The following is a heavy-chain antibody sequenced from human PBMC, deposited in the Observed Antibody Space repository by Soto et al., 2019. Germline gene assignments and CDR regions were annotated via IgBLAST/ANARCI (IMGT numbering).Heavy chain of an antibody. CDR1: GYTFTSYY. CDR3: ARDYYDFWSGYFSTPGYYYYGMDV. J-gene: IGHJ6*02. CDR2: INPSGGST. V-gene: IGHV1-46*01. D-gene: IGHD3-3*01. Sequence: ASVKVSCKASGYTFTSYYMHWVRQAPGQGLEWMGIINPSGGSTSYAQKFQGRVTMTRDTSTSTVYMELSSLRSEDTAVYYCARDYYDFWSGYFSTPGYYYYGMDVWGQGTTVTVSS.